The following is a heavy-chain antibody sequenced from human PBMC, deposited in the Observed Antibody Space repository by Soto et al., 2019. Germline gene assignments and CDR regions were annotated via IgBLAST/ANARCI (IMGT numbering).Heavy chain of an antibody. CDR2: ISSSSSYI. CDR3: AREDIVVVPAATYYYMDV. D-gene: IGHD2-2*01. V-gene: IGHV3-21*01. Sequence: GGSLRLSCAASGFTFSSYSMNWVRQAPGKGLEWVSSISSSSSYIYYADSVKGRFTISRDNAKNSLYLQMNSLRAEDTAVYYCAREDIVVVPAATYYYMDVWGKGTTVTVSS. J-gene: IGHJ6*03. CDR1: GFTFSSYS.